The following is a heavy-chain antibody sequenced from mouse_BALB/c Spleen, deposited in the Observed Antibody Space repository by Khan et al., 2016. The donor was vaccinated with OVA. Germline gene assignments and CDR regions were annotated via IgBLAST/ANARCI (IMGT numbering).Heavy chain of an antibody. Sequence: VQLVESGAELVRPGSSVKISCKASGYAFSNYWMNWVKQRPGQGLEWIGQIYPGDGDTSFNGKFRGKATLTADKSSSTAYMQLSSLTSEDSAVYLCARSGYDYFAYWGQGTLVTVSA. J-gene: IGHJ3*01. V-gene: IGHV1-80*01. CDR3: ARSGYDYFAY. CDR2: IYPGDGDT. CDR1: GYAFSNYW. D-gene: IGHD2-14*01.